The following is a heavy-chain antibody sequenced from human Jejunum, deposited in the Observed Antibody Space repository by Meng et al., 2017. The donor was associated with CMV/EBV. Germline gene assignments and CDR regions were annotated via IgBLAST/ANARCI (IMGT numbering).Heavy chain of an antibody. CDR1: GYSFTDYY. CDR3: ARGANYASYRVDY. V-gene: IGHV1-2*02. D-gene: IGHD1-7*01. CDR2: INPNSGDT. J-gene: IGHJ4*02. Sequence: QVHLGQSGADVKNPGASVKVSCRASGYSFTDYYIHWVRQAPEQGLEWMGWINPNSGDTNYAQKFQGGVTMTRDTSISTAYMEVTSADTAVYYCARGANYASYRVDYWGQGTLVTVSS.